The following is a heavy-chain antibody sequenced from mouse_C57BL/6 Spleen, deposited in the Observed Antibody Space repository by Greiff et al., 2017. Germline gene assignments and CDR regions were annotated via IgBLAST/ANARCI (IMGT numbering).Heavy chain of an antibody. CDR1: GYSITSGYY. D-gene: IGHD2-4*01. CDR3: ARDRVYDYLFAY. Sequence: EVKLQESGPGLVKPSQSLSLTCSVTGYSITSGYYWNWIRQFPGNKLEWMGYISYDGSNNYNPSLKNRISITRDTSKNQFFLKLNSVTTEDTATYYCARDRVYDYLFAYWGQGTLVTVSA. V-gene: IGHV3-6*01. CDR2: ISYDGSN. J-gene: IGHJ3*01.